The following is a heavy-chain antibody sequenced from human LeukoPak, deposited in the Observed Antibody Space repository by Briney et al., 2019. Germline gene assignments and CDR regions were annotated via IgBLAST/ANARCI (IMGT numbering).Heavy chain of an antibody. CDR1: GFSFSGSA. D-gene: IGHD2-2*01. CDR3: TVPASGGNWFDP. J-gene: IGHJ5*02. Sequence: GGSPRLSCAASGFSFSGSAIHWVRQAPGKGLEWVGRIRGAGYSDAPAYVASVRGRFTISRDDSKSTAYLQMNSLKAEDTAVYYCTVPASGGNWFDPWGPGTLVTVSS. CDR2: IRGAGYSDAP. V-gene: IGHV3-73*01.